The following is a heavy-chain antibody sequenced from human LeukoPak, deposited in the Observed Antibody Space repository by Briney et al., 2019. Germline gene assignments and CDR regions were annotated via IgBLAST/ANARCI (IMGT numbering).Heavy chain of an antibody. D-gene: IGHD3-3*01. V-gene: IGHV4-34*01. Sequence: SETLSLTCAVYGGSFSGYYWSWIRQPPGKGLEWIGEINHSGSTNYNPSLKSRVTISVDTSKNQFSLKLSSVTAADTAVYYCARHGYYDFWSGYSPLTFDYWGQGTLVTVSS. CDR2: INHSGST. CDR3: ARHGYYDFWSGYSPLTFDY. J-gene: IGHJ4*02. CDR1: GGSFSGYY.